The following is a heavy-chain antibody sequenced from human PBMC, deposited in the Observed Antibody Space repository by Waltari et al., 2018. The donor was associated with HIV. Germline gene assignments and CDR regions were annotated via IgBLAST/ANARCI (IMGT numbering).Heavy chain of an antibody. CDR2: INPNSGGT. CDR3: ARVLHYYDSSGYYYFDY. J-gene: IGHJ4*02. CDR1: GYTFTGYY. V-gene: IGHV1-2*02. Sequence: QVQLVQSGAEVKKPGASVKVSCKASGYTFTGYYMHWVPQAPGPGLEWMGWINPNSGGTNYAQKFQGRVTMTRDTSISTAYMELSRLRSDDTAVYYCARVLHYYDSSGYYYFDYWGQGTLVTVSS. D-gene: IGHD3-22*01.